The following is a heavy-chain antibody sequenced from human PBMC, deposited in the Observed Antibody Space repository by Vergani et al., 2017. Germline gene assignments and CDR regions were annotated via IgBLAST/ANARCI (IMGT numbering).Heavy chain of an antibody. D-gene: IGHD2-15*01. J-gene: IGHJ4*02. CDR3: ARDRRYCSGGSCYLDY. CDR1: GGTFSTYA. V-gene: IGHV1-69*13. CDR2: LIPIFGTT. Sequence: QVQLVQSGAEVKKPGSSVKVSCKASGGTFSTYAISWVRQAPGQGLEWMGRLIPIFGTTNYAQNFQGRVTITADESTSTAYMELSSLRSEDTAVYYYARDRRYCSGGSCYLDYWGQGTLITVSS.